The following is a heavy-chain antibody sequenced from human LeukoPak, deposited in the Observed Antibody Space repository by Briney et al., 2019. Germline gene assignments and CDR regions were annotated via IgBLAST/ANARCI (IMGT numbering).Heavy chain of an antibody. CDR1: VVTFSSYA. CDR3: AKNLGNKPYYYYCMDV. CDR2: IIGSGGST. V-gene: IGHV3-23*01. D-gene: IGHD1/OR15-1a*01. Sequence: GGSLRLSCAASVVTFSSYAMSWARQAPGKGLEWVSAIIGSGGSTYYADSVKGRFTISRDNSKNTLYLQMTSLRAEDTAVYYCAKNLGNKPYYYYCMDVWGKGTTVTVSS. J-gene: IGHJ6*04.